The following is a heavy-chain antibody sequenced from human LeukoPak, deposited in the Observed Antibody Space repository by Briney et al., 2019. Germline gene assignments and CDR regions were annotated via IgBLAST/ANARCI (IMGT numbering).Heavy chain of an antibody. CDR2: FNPNSGGT. CDR3: ARALVPAAQRLSS. Sequence: GASVKVSCKASGYTFTGYYIHWARQAPGQGLEWMGWFNPNSGGTNYAQKFQGRVTMTRDTSISTAYMDLSRLTSDDTAVYYCARALVPAAQRLSSWGQGTLVTVSS. D-gene: IGHD2-2*01. J-gene: IGHJ5*02. CDR1: GYTFTGYY. V-gene: IGHV1-2*02.